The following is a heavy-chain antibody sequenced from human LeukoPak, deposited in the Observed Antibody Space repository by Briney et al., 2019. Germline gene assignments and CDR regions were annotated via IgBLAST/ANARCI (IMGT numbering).Heavy chain of an antibody. CDR1: GFTFSSYS. Sequence: GGSLRLSCAASGFTFSSYSMNWVRQAPGKGVEWVAYISGSGHDINYSDSVKGRFTISRDNAKNSLYLQMSSLRVEDTAVYYCTRDPRHFDSCGQGTLVTVSS. CDR3: TRDPRHFDS. J-gene: IGHJ5*01. D-gene: IGHD6-6*01. CDR2: ISGSGHDI. V-gene: IGHV3-21*05.